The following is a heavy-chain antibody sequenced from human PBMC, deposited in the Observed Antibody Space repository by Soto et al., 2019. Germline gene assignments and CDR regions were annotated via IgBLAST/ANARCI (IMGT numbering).Heavy chain of an antibody. D-gene: IGHD6-13*01. CDR2: IYTSGST. CDR1: GGSISSGGYS. Sequence: SETLSLTCAVSGGSISSGGYSRSWIRQPPGKGLEWIGRIYTSGSTNYNPSLKSRVTMSVDTSKNQFSLKLSSVTAADTAVYYCARVVTQLVGYYYYGMDVWGQGTTVTVSS. CDR3: ARVVTQLVGYYYYGMDV. J-gene: IGHJ6*02. V-gene: IGHV4-61*02.